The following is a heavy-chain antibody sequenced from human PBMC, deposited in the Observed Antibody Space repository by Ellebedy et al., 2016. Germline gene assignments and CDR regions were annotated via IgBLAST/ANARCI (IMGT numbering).Heavy chain of an antibody. Sequence: GGSLRLXCATSGFTFRNFFMSWVRQTPGKGLEWVSTISGDGGSTYFADSVKGRFTISRDNSKNTMYLQMNSLRADDTAVYYCSQGHYADYWGQGTLVTVSS. J-gene: IGHJ4*02. CDR2: ISGDGGST. V-gene: IGHV3-23*01. CDR1: GFTFRNFF. CDR3: SQGHYADY.